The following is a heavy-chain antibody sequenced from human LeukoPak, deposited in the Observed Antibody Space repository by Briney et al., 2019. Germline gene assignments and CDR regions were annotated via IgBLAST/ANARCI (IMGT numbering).Heavy chain of an antibody. V-gene: IGHV3-30*01. Sequence: PGGSLRLSCAASGFTFSSYAMHWVRQAPGKGLEWVAVISYDGSNKYYADSVKGRFTISRDNSKNTLYLQMNSLRAEDTAVYYCARDGAFNYYDSSGYLDYWGQGTLVTVSS. CDR2: ISYDGSNK. CDR3: ARDGAFNYYDSSGYLDY. CDR1: GFTFSSYA. D-gene: IGHD3-22*01. J-gene: IGHJ4*02.